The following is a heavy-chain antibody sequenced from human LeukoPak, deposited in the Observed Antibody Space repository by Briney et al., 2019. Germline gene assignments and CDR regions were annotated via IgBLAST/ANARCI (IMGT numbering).Heavy chain of an antibody. CDR3: ARDGITDYYDSSGYYFDY. CDR2: ISYDGSNK. Sequence: GGSLRLSCAASGFTFSSYGMHWVRQAPGKGLEWVAVISYDGSNKYYADSVKGRFTISRDNSKNSLYLQMNSLRAEDTAVYYCARDGITDYYDSSGYYFDYWGQGTLVTVSS. D-gene: IGHD3-22*01. V-gene: IGHV3-30*03. CDR1: GFTFSSYG. J-gene: IGHJ4*02.